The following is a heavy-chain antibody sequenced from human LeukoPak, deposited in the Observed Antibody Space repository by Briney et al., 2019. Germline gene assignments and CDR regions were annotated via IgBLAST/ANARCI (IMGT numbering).Heavy chain of an antibody. CDR2: IIPIFGTA. D-gene: IGHD3-16*02. CDR3: ARASLWGRLSTNYYYYMDV. V-gene: IGHV1-69*13. CDR1: GGTFSSYA. Sequence: SVKVSCKASGGTFSSYAISWVRQAPGQGLEWMGGIIPIFGTANYAQKFQGRVTITADESTSTAYMELSSLRSEDTAVYYCARASLWGRLSTNYYYYMDVWGKGTTVTVSS. J-gene: IGHJ6*03.